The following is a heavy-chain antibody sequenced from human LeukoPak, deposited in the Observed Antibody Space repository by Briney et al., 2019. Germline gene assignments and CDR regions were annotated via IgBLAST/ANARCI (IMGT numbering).Heavy chain of an antibody. CDR1: GFTFSSHG. V-gene: IGHV3-23*01. J-gene: IGHJ4*02. CDR3: AKALRITMVRGGFDF. Sequence: GGSLRLSCAASGFTFSSHGMSWVRQAPGKGLEWVSAISGGGGSTYYADSVKGRFTISRDNSENTLYLQMNSLRAEDTALYYCAKALRITMVRGGFDFWGQGTLVTVSS. D-gene: IGHD3-10*01. CDR2: ISGGGGST.